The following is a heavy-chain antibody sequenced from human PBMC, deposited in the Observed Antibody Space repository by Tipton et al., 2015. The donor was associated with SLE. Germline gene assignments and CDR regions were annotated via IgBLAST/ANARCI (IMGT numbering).Heavy chain of an antibody. V-gene: IGHV4-34*01. J-gene: IGHJ2*01. CDR1: GGSFSGYY. CDR2: INHSGST. Sequence: TLSLTCAVYGGSFSGYYWSWIRQPPGKGLEWIGEINHSGSTNYSPSFQGHVTISADKSISTAYLQWSSLKASDTAMYYCATTQGFSGDFDLWGRGTLVTVSS. CDR3: ATTQGFSGDFDL.